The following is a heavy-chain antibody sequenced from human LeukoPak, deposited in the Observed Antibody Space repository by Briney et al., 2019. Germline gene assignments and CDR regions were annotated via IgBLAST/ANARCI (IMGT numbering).Heavy chain of an antibody. CDR2: VDHTGST. CDR3: ARGRVSSSTYYSTYYYYFYMDV. V-gene: IGHV4-59*01. Sequence: ETLSLTCTVSDDSITLYYWTWIRQPPGKGLEWIGYVDHTGSTNFNPSLNGRVTISRDTSKNHFSLRLRSVTAADTAVYFCARGRVSSSTYYSTYYYYFYMDVWGKGTTVTVSS. CDR1: DDSITLYY. J-gene: IGHJ6*03. D-gene: IGHD3-22*01.